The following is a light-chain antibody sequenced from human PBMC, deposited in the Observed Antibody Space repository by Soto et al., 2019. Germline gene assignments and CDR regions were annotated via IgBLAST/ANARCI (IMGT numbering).Light chain of an antibody. Sequence: IQMTQSPSTLSGSVGDRFTITCLASQTISSWLAWYQQKPGKAPKLLIYKASTLKSGVPSRFSGSGSGTEFTLTISSLQPDDFATYYCQPYNSYSEAFGPGTQVDIK. J-gene: IGKJ1*01. CDR3: QPYNSYSEA. CDR1: QTISSW. V-gene: IGKV1-5*03. CDR2: KAS.